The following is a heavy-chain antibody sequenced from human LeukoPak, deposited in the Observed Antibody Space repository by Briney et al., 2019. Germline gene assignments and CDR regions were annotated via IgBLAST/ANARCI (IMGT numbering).Heavy chain of an antibody. J-gene: IGHJ4*02. CDR2: INPGDTNI. CDR1: GYSFANYW. Sequence: GESLKISCKASGYSFANYWIGWVRQVPGKGLVWVAMINPGDTNIAYSPSFQAQVTISADRSISTAYLQWSSLKASDTAIYYCARPRRAERDEDFWGQGTLVTVSS. V-gene: IGHV5-51*01. D-gene: IGHD1-1*01. CDR3: ARPRRAERDEDF.